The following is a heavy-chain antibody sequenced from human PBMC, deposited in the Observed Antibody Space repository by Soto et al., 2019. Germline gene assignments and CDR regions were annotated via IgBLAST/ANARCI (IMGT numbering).Heavy chain of an antibody. D-gene: IGHD6-19*01. J-gene: IGHJ4*02. V-gene: IGHV3-23*01. CDR2: ISGGGGST. CDR3: AKCSPRYSSGLKAYYFDY. CDR1: GFTFSSYA. Sequence: EVQLLESGGGLVQPGGSLRLSCAASGFTFSSYAMSWVRQAPGKGLEWVSTISGGGGSTYYADSVKGRFTISRDNSKNTLYLQVNSLRAEDTAVYYCAKCSPRYSSGLKAYYFDYWGQGTLVTVSS.